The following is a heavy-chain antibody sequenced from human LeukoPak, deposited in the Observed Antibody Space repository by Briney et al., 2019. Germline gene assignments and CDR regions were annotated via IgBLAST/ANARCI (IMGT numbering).Heavy chain of an antibody. D-gene: IGHD4-17*01. J-gene: IGHJ5*02. Sequence: ASVKVSCKASGYTFTDYYMHWVRQVPGQGLESMGWIDPNSGGTSYVQNFQGRVTMTRDTSISTAYMDLSRLRSDDTAVYYCVRGWWGTDYGWTNWFDPWGQGTLVTVSS. CDR1: GYTFTDYY. V-gene: IGHV1-2*02. CDR3: VRGWWGTDYGWTNWFDP. CDR2: IDPNSGGT.